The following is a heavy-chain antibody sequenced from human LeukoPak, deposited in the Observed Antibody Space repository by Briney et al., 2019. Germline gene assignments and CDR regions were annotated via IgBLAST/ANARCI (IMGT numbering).Heavy chain of an antibody. CDR3: AWEAHTWDSEYYFDY. CDR1: AFTFSSYA. J-gene: IGHJ4*02. CDR2: ISYDGSNK. Sequence: GGSLRLSCAASAFTFSSYAMHWVRQAPGKGLEWVAVISYDGSNKHYADSVKGRFTISRDNSKNTLYLQMNSLRAEDTAVYYGAWEAHTWDSEYYFDYWGQGTLVTVSS. V-gene: IGHV3-30*04. D-gene: IGHD1-26*01.